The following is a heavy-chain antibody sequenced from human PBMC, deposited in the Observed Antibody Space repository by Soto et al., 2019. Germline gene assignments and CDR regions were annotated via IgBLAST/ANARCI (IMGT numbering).Heavy chain of an antibody. V-gene: IGHV3-23*01. CDR1: GFTFSSYA. CDR3: AKTWEQWLVLGY. Sequence: HLGGSLRLSCAASGFTFSSYAMSWVRQAPGKGLEWVSAISGSGGSTYYADSVKGRFTISRDNSKNTLYLQMNSLRAEDTAVYYCAKTWEQWLVLGYWGQGALVTVSS. CDR2: ISGSGGST. D-gene: IGHD6-19*01. J-gene: IGHJ4*02.